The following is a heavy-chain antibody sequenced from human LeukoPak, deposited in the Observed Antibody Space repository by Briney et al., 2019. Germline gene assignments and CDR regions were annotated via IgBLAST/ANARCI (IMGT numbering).Heavy chain of an antibody. CDR1: GGSFSGYY. Sequence: PSETLSLTCGVYGGSFSGYYWTWIRQSPGMGLEWIGEIIHSGSTNYNPSLTSRVTISVDTSKNQFSLELSSVTAADTAVYYCARGILVTVNAAFGYWGQGTLVTVSS. J-gene: IGHJ4*02. CDR2: IIHSGST. V-gene: IGHV4-34*01. D-gene: IGHD2-15*01. CDR3: ARGILVTVNAAFGY.